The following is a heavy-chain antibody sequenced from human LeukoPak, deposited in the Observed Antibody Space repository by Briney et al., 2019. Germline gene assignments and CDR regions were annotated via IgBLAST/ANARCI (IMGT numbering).Heavy chain of an antibody. D-gene: IGHD1-26*01. J-gene: IGHJ4*02. CDR3: AKDRPLYSGSQHFDY. CDR1: GFTLSSYG. Sequence: GGSLRLSCAASGFTLSSYGMHWVRQAPGKGLEWVAVISYDGSSKYYADSVKGRFTISRDNSKNTLYLQMNSLRAEDTAVYYCAKDRPLYSGSQHFDYWGQGTLVTVSS. V-gene: IGHV3-30*18. CDR2: ISYDGSSK.